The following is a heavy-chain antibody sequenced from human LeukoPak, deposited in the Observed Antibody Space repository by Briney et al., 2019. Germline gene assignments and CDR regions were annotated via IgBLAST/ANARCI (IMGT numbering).Heavy chain of an antibody. CDR1: GFTFGSYA. J-gene: IGHJ4*02. V-gene: IGHV3-23*01. Sequence: GGSLRLSCAASGFTFGSYAMSWVRQAPGKGLEWVSAISGSGGSTYYADSVKGRFTISRDNSKNTLYLQMNSLRAEDTAVYYCAKDYDFWSGYYIPLYYFDYWGQGTLVTVSS. D-gene: IGHD3-3*01. CDR2: ISGSGGST. CDR3: AKDYDFWSGYYIPLYYFDY.